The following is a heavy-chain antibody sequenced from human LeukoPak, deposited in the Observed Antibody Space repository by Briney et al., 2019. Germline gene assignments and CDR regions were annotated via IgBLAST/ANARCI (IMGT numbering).Heavy chain of an antibody. CDR1: GYIFTSYG. J-gene: IGHJ4*02. D-gene: IGHD3-10*01. Sequence: ASVKVSCKASGYIFTSYGISWVRQAPGQGLEWMGWISAYNGNTNYAQKLQGRVTMTTDTSTSTAYMELRSLRSDDTAVYYCARDKGAMVRGVMDYWGQGTLVTVSS. CDR3: ARDKGAMVRGVMDY. V-gene: IGHV1-18*01. CDR2: ISAYNGNT.